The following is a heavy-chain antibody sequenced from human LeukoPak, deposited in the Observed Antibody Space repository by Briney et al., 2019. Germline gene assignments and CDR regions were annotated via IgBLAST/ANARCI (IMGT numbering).Heavy chain of an antibody. Sequence: GGSLRLSCAASGFTFSSYGMHWVRQAPGKGLEWVAVISYDGSNKYYADSVKGRFTISRDNSKNTLYLQMNSLRAEDTAVYYCARVRISHPVFDPWGQGTLVTVSS. J-gene: IGHJ5*02. CDR1: GFTFSSYG. CDR2: ISYDGSNK. V-gene: IGHV3-30*03. D-gene: IGHD2-15*01. CDR3: ARVRISHPVFDP.